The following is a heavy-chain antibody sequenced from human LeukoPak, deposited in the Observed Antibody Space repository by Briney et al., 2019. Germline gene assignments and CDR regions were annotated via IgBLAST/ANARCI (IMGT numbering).Heavy chain of an antibody. CDR1: GYTFADYY. V-gene: IGHV1-2*02. Sequence: ASVKVSYKASGYTFADYYMHWVRQAPGQGLEWMGWINPNSGGTNYAQKFQGRVTMTRDTSISTAYMELSRLRSDDTAVYYCAREEVTMIVADAFDIWGQGTMVTVSS. CDR2: INPNSGGT. D-gene: IGHD3-22*01. CDR3: AREEVTMIVADAFDI. J-gene: IGHJ3*02.